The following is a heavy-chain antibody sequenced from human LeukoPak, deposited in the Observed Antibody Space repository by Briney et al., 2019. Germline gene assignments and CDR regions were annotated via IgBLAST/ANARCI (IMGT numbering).Heavy chain of an antibody. CDR2: FDPEDGET. V-gene: IGHV1-24*01. D-gene: IGHD3-22*01. CDR3: ATDRNYYDSSGPLDY. CDR1: GYTLTELS. J-gene: IGHJ4*02. Sequence: ASVKVSCKVSGYTLTELSMHWVRQAPGKGLEWMGGFDPEDGETIYAQNFQGRVTITEDTSTDTAYVDLSSLRCEDTAVYYCATDRNYYDSSGPLDYWGQGSVVGV.